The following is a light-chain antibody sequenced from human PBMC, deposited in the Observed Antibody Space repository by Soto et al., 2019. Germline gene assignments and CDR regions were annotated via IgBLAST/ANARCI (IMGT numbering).Light chain of an antibody. V-gene: IGKV3-15*01. J-gene: IGKJ1*01. CDR2: RIF. CDR1: QSVSSSY. Sequence: EIVLTQSPGTLSLSPGERAALSCRASQSVSSSYLAWYQQKPGQAPRLVLQRIFTRAIGVLARFSGSGSETEFTLTISGLQSEDSGVYYCLQHYAWPWTFGQGTKVDIK. CDR3: LQHYAWPWT.